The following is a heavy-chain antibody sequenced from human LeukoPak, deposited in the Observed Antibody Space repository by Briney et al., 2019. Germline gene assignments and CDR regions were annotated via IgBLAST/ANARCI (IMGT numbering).Heavy chain of an antibody. CDR3: AYSRVVATTADY. Sequence: GASVKVSCKASGYTFTGYYMHWVRQAPGQGLEWMGWINPNSGGTNYAQKFQGRITMTRDTSISTAYMELSRLRSDDTAVYYCAYSRVVATTADYWGQGTLVTVSS. D-gene: IGHD5-12*01. V-gene: IGHV1-2*02. CDR2: INPNSGGT. J-gene: IGHJ4*02. CDR1: GYTFTGYY.